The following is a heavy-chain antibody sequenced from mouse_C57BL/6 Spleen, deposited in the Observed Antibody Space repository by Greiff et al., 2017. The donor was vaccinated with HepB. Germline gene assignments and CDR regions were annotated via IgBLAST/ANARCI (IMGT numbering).Heavy chain of an antibody. Sequence: QVQLQQPGAELVKPGASVKLSCKASGYTLTSYWMHWVKQRPGRGLVWIGRIDPNSGGTKYNEKFKSKVTLTVDKPSSSAYMQLSSLTSEDSAVYYCASPDSSGYFDYWGQGTTLTVSS. CDR2: IDPNSGGT. CDR1: GYTLTSYW. V-gene: IGHV1-72*01. D-gene: IGHD3-2*02. CDR3: ASPDSSGYFDY. J-gene: IGHJ2*01.